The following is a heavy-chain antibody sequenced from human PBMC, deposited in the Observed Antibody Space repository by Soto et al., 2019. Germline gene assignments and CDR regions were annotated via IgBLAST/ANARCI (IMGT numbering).Heavy chain of an antibody. CDR2: IYWDDDK. V-gene: IGHV2-5*02. CDR1: GFSLTTNAEG. J-gene: IGHJ2*01. D-gene: IGHD4-4*01. CDR3: AHRALYRSFYWYFDL. Sequence: QITLKESGPPLVKPTQTLTLTCTFSGFSLTTNAEGVGWIRQPPGKALEWLALIYWDDDKRYSPSVKSRLTITKDTSRNQVVLTMTNVDPVDTATYYCAHRALYRSFYWYFDLWGRGTLVTVSS.